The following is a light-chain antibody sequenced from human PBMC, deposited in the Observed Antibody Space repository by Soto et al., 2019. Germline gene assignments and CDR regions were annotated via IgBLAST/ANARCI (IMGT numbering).Light chain of an antibody. CDR1: ESISNN. J-gene: IGKJ1*01. CDR3: HQYNEWPRGT. Sequence: DILMTQSPATVSVPLGDSVPLSCRANESISNNLAWYQQKPGQPPRLLIYSASTRAPGIPARVSGGGSGTQFSLTISSLQSEDFALYYCHQYNEWPRGTFGPGTKVDIK. V-gene: IGKV3D-15*01. CDR2: SAS.